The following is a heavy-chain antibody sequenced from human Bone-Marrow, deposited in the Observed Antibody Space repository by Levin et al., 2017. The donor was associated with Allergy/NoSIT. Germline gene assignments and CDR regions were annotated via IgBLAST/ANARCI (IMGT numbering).Heavy chain of an antibody. CDR3: ARGYCSSTTCHYLDY. Sequence: RGESLKISCKGSGYSFSTYWIGWVRQMPGKGLEWMGIIYPSDSDTKYSPSFQGQVTISADTSISTAYLQWSSLKASDTAMYYCARGYCSSTTCHYLDYWGQGTLVTVSS. D-gene: IGHD2-2*01. V-gene: IGHV5-51*01. CDR1: GYSFSTYW. J-gene: IGHJ4*02. CDR2: IYPSDSDT.